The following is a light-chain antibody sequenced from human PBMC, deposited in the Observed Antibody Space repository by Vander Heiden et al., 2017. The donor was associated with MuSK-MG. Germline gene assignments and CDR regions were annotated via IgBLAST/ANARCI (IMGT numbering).Light chain of an antibody. Sequence: DIQMTQSPSSLSASVGDRVTITCRASQSISSYLNWYQQKPGKAPKLLIYAASSLQSGVPSRFSGSGYGTDFTLTISSRQPEDFASYYCQQNDSNLPIPFGQGTRLEIK. J-gene: IGKJ5*01. CDR3: QQNDSNLPIP. CDR1: QSISSY. V-gene: IGKV1-39*01. CDR2: AAS.